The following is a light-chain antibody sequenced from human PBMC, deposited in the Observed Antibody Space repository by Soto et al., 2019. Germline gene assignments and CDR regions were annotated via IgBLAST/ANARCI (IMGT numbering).Light chain of an antibody. J-gene: IGKJ1*01. V-gene: IGKV2-28*01. CDR1: QSLLHSNGYTY. Sequence: DIVVTQSPLSLTVTPGEPASISCRSSQSLLHSNGYTYLDWYLQKPGQSPQVLIYMGSNRASGVTDRFSGRGSGTDFTLKISRVEAEDVGGYYCMQTLQTRTFGQGTKVEL. CDR2: MGS. CDR3: MQTLQTRT.